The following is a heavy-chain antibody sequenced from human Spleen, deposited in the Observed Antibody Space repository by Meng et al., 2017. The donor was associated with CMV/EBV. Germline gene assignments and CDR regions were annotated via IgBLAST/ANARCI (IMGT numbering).Heavy chain of an antibody. Sequence: ASVQVSCKASGYTFTGYYMHWVRQAPGQGLDWMGWINPNSGGTNYAQKFQGRVTMARDTSISTAYMELSSLRSDDTAVYYCARWDCGSTRCYTGGDFWGQGTLVTVSS. CDR3: ARWDCGSTRCYTGGDF. J-gene: IGHJ4*02. CDR2: INPNSGGT. CDR1: GYTFTGYY. V-gene: IGHV1-2*02. D-gene: IGHD2-2*02.